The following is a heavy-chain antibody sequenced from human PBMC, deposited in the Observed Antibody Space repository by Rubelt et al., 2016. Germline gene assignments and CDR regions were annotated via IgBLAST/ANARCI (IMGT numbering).Heavy chain of an antibody. CDR2: IDHSGST. Sequence: GYYWSWIRQPPGKGLEWIGEIDHSGSTNYNPSLKSRVTISVDTSKNQFSLKLSSVTAADTAVYYCASVRSWYYYYYGMDVWGQGTTVTVSS. J-gene: IGHJ6*02. CDR1: GYY. V-gene: IGHV4-34*01. D-gene: IGHD6-13*01. CDR3: ASVRSWYYYYYGMDV.